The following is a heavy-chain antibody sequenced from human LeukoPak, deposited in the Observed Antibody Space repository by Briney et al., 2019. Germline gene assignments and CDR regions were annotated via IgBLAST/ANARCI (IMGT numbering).Heavy chain of an antibody. D-gene: IGHD3-22*01. V-gene: IGHV4-34*01. CDR3: ARSSEGRYYYDSSGFSYYYYYMDV. J-gene: IGHJ6*03. Sequence: SETLSLTCGVYGGSFSGYFWSWIRQTPGTGLEWIGDINHGGNTNYNPSLKSRVTISVDTSKNHYSLKMNSVTAADTAVYYCARSSEGRYYYDSSGFSYYYYYMDVWGKGTTVTISS. CDR2: INHGGNT. CDR1: GGSFSGYF.